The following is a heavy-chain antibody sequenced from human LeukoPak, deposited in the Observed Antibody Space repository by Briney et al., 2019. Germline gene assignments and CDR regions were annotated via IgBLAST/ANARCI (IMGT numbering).Heavy chain of an antibody. V-gene: IGHV4-59*01. CDR1: GGSISSYY. D-gene: IGHD4-23*01. CDR2: IYYSGST. J-gene: IGHJ6*02. CDR3: ARVWGYGGNSRVHYGMDV. Sequence: SETLSLTCTVSGGSISSYYWRWIRQPPGKGLEWIGYIYYSGSTNYNPSLKSRVTISVDTSKNQFSLKLSSVTAADTAVYYCARVWGYGGNSRVHYGMDVWGQGTTVTVSS.